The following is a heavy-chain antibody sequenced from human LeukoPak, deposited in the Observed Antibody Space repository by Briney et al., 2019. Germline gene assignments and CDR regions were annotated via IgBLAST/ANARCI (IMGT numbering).Heavy chain of an antibody. CDR2: INHSGST. CDR1: GGSFSGYY. J-gene: IGHJ5*02. Sequence: SETLSLTCAVYGGSFSGYYWSWIRQPPGKGLEWIGEINHSGSTNYNPSLKSRVTISVDTSKNQFSLKLSSVTAADTAVYYCARGRSIAAARWFDPWAREPWSPSPQ. V-gene: IGHV4-34*01. CDR3: ARGRSIAAARWFDP. D-gene: IGHD6-13*01.